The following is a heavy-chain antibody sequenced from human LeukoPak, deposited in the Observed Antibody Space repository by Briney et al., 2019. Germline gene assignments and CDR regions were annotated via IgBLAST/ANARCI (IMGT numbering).Heavy chain of an antibody. CDR1: GGSISSYY. D-gene: IGHD4-11*01. CDR2: IYYSGST. J-gene: IGHJ4*02. Sequence: SETLSLTCTVSGGSISSYYWSWIRQPPGKGLEWIGSIYYSGSTYYNPSLKSRVTISVDTSKNQFSLKLSSVTAADTAVYYCARQSYYSNPFDYWGQGTLVTVSS. V-gene: IGHV4-59*05. CDR3: ARQSYYSNPFDY.